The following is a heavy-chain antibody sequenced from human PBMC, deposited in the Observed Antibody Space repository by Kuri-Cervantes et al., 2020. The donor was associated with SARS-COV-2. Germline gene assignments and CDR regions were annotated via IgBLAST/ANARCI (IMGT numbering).Heavy chain of an antibody. CDR1: GYTFTSYG. Sequence: ASVKVSCKASGYTFTSYGISWVRQAPGQGLEWMGWISAYNGNTNYAQKFQGRVTMTTDTSTSTAYMELRSLRAEDTAVYYCVTMILNTFDYWGQGTLVTVSS. V-gene: IGHV1-18*01. D-gene: IGHD3-22*01. J-gene: IGHJ4*02. CDR3: VTMILNTFDY. CDR2: ISAYNGNT.